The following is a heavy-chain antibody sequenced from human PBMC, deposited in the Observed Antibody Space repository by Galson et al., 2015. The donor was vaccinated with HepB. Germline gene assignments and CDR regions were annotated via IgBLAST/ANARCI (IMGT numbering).Heavy chain of an antibody. J-gene: IGHJ4*02. CDR3: ARVTRPSLYYYDSSGYYFDY. CDR2: IYSGGST. Sequence: SLRLSCAASGFTVSSNYMSWVRQAPGKGLEWVSVIYSGGSTYYADSVKGRFTISRDNSKNTLYLQMNSLRAEDTAVYYCARVTRPSLYYYDSSGYYFDYWGQGTLVTVSS. CDR1: GFTVSSNY. D-gene: IGHD3-22*01. V-gene: IGHV3-53*01.